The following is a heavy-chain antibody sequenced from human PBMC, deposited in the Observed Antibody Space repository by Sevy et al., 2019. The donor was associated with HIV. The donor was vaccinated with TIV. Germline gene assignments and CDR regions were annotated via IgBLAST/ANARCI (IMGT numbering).Heavy chain of an antibody. CDR1: GGTFSNYA. Sequence: ASVKVSCKASGGTFSNYAISWVRQAPGQGLEWMGGFIPMFDTANYAQKFQGKVTHTADGSTTTAYMELSSLRSDDTAVYYWAGSYFDSSVYSPLYYYGMDVWGQGTTVTVSS. CDR3: AGSYFDSSVYSPLYYYGMDV. CDR2: FIPMFDTA. D-gene: IGHD3-22*01. J-gene: IGHJ6*02. V-gene: IGHV1-69*13.